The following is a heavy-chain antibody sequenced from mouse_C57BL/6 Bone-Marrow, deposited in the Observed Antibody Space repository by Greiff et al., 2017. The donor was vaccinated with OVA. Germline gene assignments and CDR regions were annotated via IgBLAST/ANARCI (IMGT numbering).Heavy chain of an antibody. Sequence: QVQLQQSGAELAKPGASVKLSCKASGYTFTSYWMHWVKQRPGQGLEWIGYINPSSGYTKYTQKFKDKATLTADKSSSTAYMQLSSLTYADSAVYYGAREYGSILYRAMDYWGQGTPGTASS. D-gene: IGHD1-1*01. CDR3: AREYGSILYRAMDY. CDR1: GYTFTSYW. V-gene: IGHV1-7*01. CDR2: INPSSGYT. J-gene: IGHJ4*01.